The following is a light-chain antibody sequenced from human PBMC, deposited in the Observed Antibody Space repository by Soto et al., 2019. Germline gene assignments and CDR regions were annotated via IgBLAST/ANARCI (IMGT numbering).Light chain of an antibody. CDR3: QHYDGSPRT. J-gene: IGKJ2*01. CDR2: GVF. V-gene: IGKV3-20*01. CDR1: QSVRSNY. Sequence: ETGLTQSPGPVSLSPGERATLSCTTSQSVRSNYLAWYQQKPGQAPRLLIYGVFSRAAGIPDRFSGSGSGTDFTLTISGLEPEDSAGYYCQHYDGSPRTFDRGTELDI.